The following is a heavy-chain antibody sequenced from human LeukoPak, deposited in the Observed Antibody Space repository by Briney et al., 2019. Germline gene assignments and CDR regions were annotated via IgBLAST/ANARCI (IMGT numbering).Heavy chain of an antibody. J-gene: IGHJ4*02. CDR2: IRAGGDVT. D-gene: IGHD3-16*01. CDR1: RFTFSKYI. CDR3: ANWGGTQTIGDIWYGPLDY. V-gene: IGHV3-23*01. Sequence: GGSLRLSCVASRFTFSKYIMTWVRQGPGKGLEWVASIRAGGDVTFYADSVKGRFRPSRDNSRNTVYLEMNSLRVDDTGVYFCANWGGTQTIGDIWYGPLDYWGQGTQLSVSS.